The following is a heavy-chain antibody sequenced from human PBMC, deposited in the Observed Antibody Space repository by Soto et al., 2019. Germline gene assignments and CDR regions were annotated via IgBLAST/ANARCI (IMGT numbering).Heavy chain of an antibody. CDR2: IFPSDSDT. D-gene: IGHD3-22*01. CDR3: ARKDKSGYFNWFDP. CDR1: GYRFTSYW. V-gene: IGHV5-51*01. J-gene: IGHJ5*02. Sequence: PGESLKISCRTSGYRFTSYWIAWVRQMPGKGLGWMGIIFPSDSDTRYSPSFQGQVTISADRSTSTVFLQWASLKASDTAVYFCARKDKSGYFNWFDPWRQGTLVTVSS.